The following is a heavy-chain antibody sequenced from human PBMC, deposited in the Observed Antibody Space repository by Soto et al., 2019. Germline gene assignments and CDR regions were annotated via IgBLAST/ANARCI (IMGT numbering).Heavy chain of an antibody. D-gene: IGHD4-17*01. V-gene: IGHV4-34*01. CDR2: INHSGST. CDR1: GGSFSGYY. CDR3: ARYDYGGIYFDY. Sequence: QVQLQQWGAGLLKPSETLSLTYAVYGGSFSGYYWSWIRQPPGKGLEWIGEINHSGSTNYNPSLKSRVTISVDTSKNQFSLKLSSVTAADTAVYYCARYDYGGIYFDYWGQGTLVTVSS. J-gene: IGHJ4*02.